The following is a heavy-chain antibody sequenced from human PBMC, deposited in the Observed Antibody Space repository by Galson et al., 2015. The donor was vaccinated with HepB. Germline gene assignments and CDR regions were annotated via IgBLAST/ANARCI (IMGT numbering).Heavy chain of an antibody. V-gene: IGHV1-24*01. CDR1: GYTLTELS. CDR3: AVIIEGGTTGTTARRTFTLGHWFDP. Sequence: SVKVSCKVSGYTLTELSMHWVRQAPGKGLEWMGGFDPEDGETIYAQKFQGRVTMTEDTSTDTAYMELSSLRSEDTAVYYCAVIIEGGTTGTTARRTFTLGHWFDPWGQGTLVTVSS. CDR2: FDPEDGET. D-gene: IGHD1-1*01. J-gene: IGHJ5*02.